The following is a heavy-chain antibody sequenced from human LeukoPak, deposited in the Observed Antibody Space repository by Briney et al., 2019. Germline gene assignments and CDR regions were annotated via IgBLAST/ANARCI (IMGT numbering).Heavy chain of an antibody. CDR3: ATSYGDYLRWFDP. CDR1: GGSFSGYY. V-gene: IGHV4-34*01. D-gene: IGHD4-17*01. J-gene: IGHJ5*02. CDR2: INHSGSS. Sequence: SETLSLTCAVYGGSFSGYYWSWIRQPPGKGLEWIGEINHSGSSNYTPSLKSRVTISVDTSKNQFSLKLSSVTAADTAVYYCATSYGDYLRWFDPWGQGTLVTVSS.